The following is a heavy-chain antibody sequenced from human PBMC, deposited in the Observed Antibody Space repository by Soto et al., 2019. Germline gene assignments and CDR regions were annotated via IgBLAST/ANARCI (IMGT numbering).Heavy chain of an antibody. CDR3: ARGYCSSTSCYVTTPYYFDY. CDR2: ISAYNGNT. D-gene: IGHD2-2*01. J-gene: IGHJ4*02. V-gene: IGHV1-18*01. CDR1: GYTFTSYG. Sequence: QVQLVQSGAEVKKPGASVKVSCKASGYTFTSYGISWVRQAPGQGLEWMGWISAYNGNTNYAQKLQGRVTMTTDTSTSTAYRGLRSLRSDDTAVYYCARGYCSSTSCYVTTPYYFDYWGQGTLVTVSS.